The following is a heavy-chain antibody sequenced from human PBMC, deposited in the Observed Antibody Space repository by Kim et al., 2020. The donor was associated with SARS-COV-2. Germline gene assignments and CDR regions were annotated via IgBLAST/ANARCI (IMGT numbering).Heavy chain of an antibody. CDR1: GYTFTSYG. J-gene: IGHJ6*02. CDR2: ISAYNGNT. CDR3: ARVPPSLDYYDSSGYPRQIAYYYYGMDV. D-gene: IGHD3-22*01. V-gene: IGHV1-18*04. Sequence: ASVKVSCKASGYTFTSYGISWVRQAPGQGLEWMGWISAYNGNTNYAQKLQGRVTMTTDTSTSTAYMELRSLRSDDTAVYYCARVPPSLDYYDSSGYPRQIAYYYYGMDVWGQGTTVTVSS.